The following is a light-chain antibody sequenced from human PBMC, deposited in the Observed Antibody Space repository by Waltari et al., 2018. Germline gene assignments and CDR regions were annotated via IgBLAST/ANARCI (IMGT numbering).Light chain of an antibody. Sequence: EVVLTQSPATLSLSPGEIATLSCRASQSVNSFLAWYQQKPGQAPRLLIYDASNRATGIPARFSGSASGTDFTLTISSLEPEDFAVYYCQQRANWPYTFGRGTELEIK. V-gene: IGKV3-11*01. CDR1: QSVNSF. CDR2: DAS. J-gene: IGKJ2*01. CDR3: QQRANWPYT.